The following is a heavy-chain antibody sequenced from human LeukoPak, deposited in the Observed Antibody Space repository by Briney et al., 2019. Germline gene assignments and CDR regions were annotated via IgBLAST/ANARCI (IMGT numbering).Heavy chain of an antibody. Sequence: PGGSLRLSCAASRFTFSSYWMSWVRQAPGKGLEWVANIKQDGSEKYYVDSVKGRFTISRDNAKNSLYLQMNSLRAEDTAVYYCARDVWSGYLYYYGMDVWGQGTTVTVSS. V-gene: IGHV3-7*03. CDR2: IKQDGSEK. J-gene: IGHJ6*02. CDR3: ARDVWSGYLYYYGMDV. D-gene: IGHD3-3*01. CDR1: RFTFSSYW.